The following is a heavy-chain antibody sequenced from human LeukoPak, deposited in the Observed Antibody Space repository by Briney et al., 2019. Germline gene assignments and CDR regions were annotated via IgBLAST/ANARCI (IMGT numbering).Heavy chain of an antibody. J-gene: IGHJ4*02. CDR2: ISGSGGST. CDR1: GFTFRSYV. D-gene: IGHD3-10*01. Sequence: GGSLRLSCAASGFTFRSYVMSWVRQAPGKGLEWVSAISGSGGSTYYADSVKGRFTISRDNSKNTLYLQMNSLRAEDTAIYYCAKGADGFGELLDYFDYWGQGTLVTVSS. CDR3: AKGADGFGELLDYFDY. V-gene: IGHV3-23*01.